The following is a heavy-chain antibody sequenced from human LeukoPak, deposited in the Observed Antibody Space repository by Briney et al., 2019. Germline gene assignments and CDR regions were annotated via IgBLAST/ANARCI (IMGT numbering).Heavy chain of an antibody. Sequence: SETLSLTCTVSGGSISGSSYYWGWTRQTPGKGLEWIGTIYYSGSTYYSPSLKSRVTISVDTSKSRFSLKLSSVTAADTAVYYCRLQLNYDYWGQGTLVTVSS. V-gene: IGHV4-39*01. CDR2: IYYSGST. D-gene: IGHD5-12*01. J-gene: IGHJ4*02. CDR1: GGSISGSSYY. CDR3: RLQLNYDY.